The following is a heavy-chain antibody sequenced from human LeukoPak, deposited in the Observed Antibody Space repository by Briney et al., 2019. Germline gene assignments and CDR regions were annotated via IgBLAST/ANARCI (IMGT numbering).Heavy chain of an antibody. Sequence: GGSLRLSCGASGFTFNNYNMNWVRQAPGKGLEWVSYISNSATNIYYADSVKGRFTISRDNVKNSMYLQMNSLRAEDTAVYYCARVGGHCSGGSCYENDAFDIWGQGTMVTVSS. J-gene: IGHJ3*02. CDR2: ISNSATNI. D-gene: IGHD2-15*01. V-gene: IGHV3-48*01. CDR3: ARVGGHCSGGSCYENDAFDI. CDR1: GFTFNNYN.